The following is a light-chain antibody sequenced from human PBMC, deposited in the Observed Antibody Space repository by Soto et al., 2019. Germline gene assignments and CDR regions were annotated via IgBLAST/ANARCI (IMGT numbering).Light chain of an antibody. CDR2: WAS. CDR3: QQYYSTPQT. J-gene: IGKJ1*01. CDR1: QSVLYSSNNKNY. Sequence: DIVMTQSPDSLAVSLGARATINCKSSQSVLYSSNNKNYLAWYQQKPGQPPRLLISWASTRESGVPDRFSGSGSGTDFTLTISTLQAEDVAVYYCQQYYSTPQTFGQGTKVEIK. V-gene: IGKV4-1*01.